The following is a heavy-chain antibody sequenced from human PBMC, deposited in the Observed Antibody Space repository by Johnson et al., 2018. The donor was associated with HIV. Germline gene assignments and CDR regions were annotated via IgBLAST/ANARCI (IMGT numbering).Heavy chain of an antibody. CDR3: AKVSCEARLGDPFDI. CDR2: ISYHGSNK. J-gene: IGHJ3*02. D-gene: IGHD6-6*01. V-gene: IGHV3-30*14. Sequence: VQVVESGGGVVQPGRSLRLSCAASGFTFSSYAMHWVRQAPGKGLEWVAVISYHGSNKYYADSVKGRFTISRDNSKNTLYRQMNSVGAEDAAVYYCAKVSCEARLGDPFDIWGQGTMVTVSS. CDR1: GFTFSSYA.